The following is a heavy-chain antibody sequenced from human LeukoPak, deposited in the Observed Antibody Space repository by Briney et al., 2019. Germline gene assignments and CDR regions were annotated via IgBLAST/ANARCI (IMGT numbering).Heavy chain of an antibody. CDR3: ARVYKTRPAAGTPY. J-gene: IGHJ4*02. V-gene: IGHV1-8*01. CDR2: MNPNSGNT. D-gene: IGHD6-19*01. Sequence: ASVKVSCKASGYTFTSYDINWVRQATGQGLERMGWMNPNSGNTGYAQKFQGRVTMTRNTSMSTAYMELSSLRSEDTAVYYCARVYKTRPAAGTPYWGQGTLVTVSS. CDR1: GYTFTSYD.